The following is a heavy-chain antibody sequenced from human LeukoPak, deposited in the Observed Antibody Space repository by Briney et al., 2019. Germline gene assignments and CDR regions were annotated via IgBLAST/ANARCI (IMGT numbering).Heavy chain of an antibody. D-gene: IGHD6-19*01. J-gene: IGHJ4*02. CDR2: ISGDADKV. CDR3: AKGAVRGQGDKKSSGWYFDY. V-gene: IGHV3-23*01. CDR1: GFTFSSNA. Sequence: GGSLKLSCAASGFTFSSNAMTWVRQTPGKGLEWVSFISGDADKVYHADSVRGRFTISRDNSKNTLYLQMNSLRAEDTAVYYCAKGAVRGQGDKKSSGWYFDYWGQGTLVTVSS.